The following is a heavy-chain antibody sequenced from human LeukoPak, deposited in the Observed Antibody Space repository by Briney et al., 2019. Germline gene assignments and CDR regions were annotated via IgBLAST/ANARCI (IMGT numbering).Heavy chain of an antibody. V-gene: IGHV3-23*01. J-gene: IGHJ4*02. CDR2: ISGSGGST. Sequence: PGGSLRLSCTASGFTFIKGWMSWVRQAPGKGLEWVSAISGSGGSTYYADSVKGRFTISRDIAKSSLYLQMNSLRAEDTAVYYCARKTSGSYGYFDYWGQGTLVTVSS. D-gene: IGHD1-26*01. CDR3: ARKTSGSYGYFDY. CDR1: GFTFIKGW.